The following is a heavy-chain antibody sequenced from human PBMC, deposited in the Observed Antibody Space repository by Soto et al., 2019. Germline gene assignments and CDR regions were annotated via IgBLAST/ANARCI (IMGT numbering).Heavy chain of an antibody. Sequence: EVQLVESGGGLVQPGGSLRLSCAASGFIFNNYWMTWVRQAPGKGLEWGANIQQDGGEKYYVDSVKGRFTVSRDNAKKSLYLQMNSLRADDMAVYYCVRGRGMDVWGQGTTVTVSS. V-gene: IGHV3-7*01. CDR1: GFIFNNYW. J-gene: IGHJ6*02. CDR3: VRGRGMDV. CDR2: IQQDGGEK.